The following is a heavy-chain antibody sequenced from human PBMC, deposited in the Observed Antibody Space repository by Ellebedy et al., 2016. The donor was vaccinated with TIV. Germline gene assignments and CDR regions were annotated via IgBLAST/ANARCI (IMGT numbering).Heavy chain of an antibody. CDR3: ARGDNYYYDSSGYYYSY. CDR1: GYTFTSYF. D-gene: IGHD3-22*01. Sequence: ASVKVSCKASGYTFTSYFIYWVRQAPGQGLEWMGIINPSGGSSNYAQKFQGRVTMTRDTSTSPVYIQLSSLRSEDTAVYYCARGDNYYYDSSGYYYSYWGQGTLVTVSS. CDR2: INPSGGSS. J-gene: IGHJ4*02. V-gene: IGHV1-46*01.